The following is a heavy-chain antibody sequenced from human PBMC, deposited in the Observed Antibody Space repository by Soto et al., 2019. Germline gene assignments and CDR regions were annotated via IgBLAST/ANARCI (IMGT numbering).Heavy chain of an antibody. CDR3: ARDFTDSSGPTLGMGV. V-gene: IGHV4-31*03. CDR2: IYYSGST. J-gene: IGHJ6*02. D-gene: IGHD6-19*01. Sequence: QVQLQESGPGLVKPSQTLSLTCTVSGGSISSGGYYWSWIRQHPGKGLEWIGYIYYSGSTYYNPSFKSRVTISVDTSKDQCSLKLSSVTAADTAVYYCARDFTDSSGPTLGMGVWGQGTTVTVSS. CDR1: GGSISSGGYY.